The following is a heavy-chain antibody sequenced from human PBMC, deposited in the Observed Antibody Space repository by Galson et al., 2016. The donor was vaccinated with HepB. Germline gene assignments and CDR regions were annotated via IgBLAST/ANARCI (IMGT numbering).Heavy chain of an antibody. V-gene: IGHV1-8*01. CDR2: MTPHSGNT. D-gene: IGHD3-3*01. CDR1: GYSFTAYYD. CDR3: ARWSSYVRRVGY. Sequence: SVKVSCKASGYSFTAYYDINWVRQAPGQGLEWMGWMTPHSGNTGYAQKFQGRVTMPRDISRSTAYMALSSLRADDTAVYYCARWSSYVRRVGYWGQGTLVTVSS. J-gene: IGHJ4*02.